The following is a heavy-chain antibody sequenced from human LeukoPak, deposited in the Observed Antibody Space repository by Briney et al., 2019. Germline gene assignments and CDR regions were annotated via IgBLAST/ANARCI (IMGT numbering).Heavy chain of an antibody. CDR2: ISGSGGST. CDR3: AKAIYCTSVVCSDLFDP. Sequence: GGSLRLSCAASGLTFSSYTMSWVRQARGKGLEWVSAISGSGGSTYYADSVKGRFTISRDNSKTTLYLQMNRMRAEDTAVYYCAKAIYCTSVVCSDLFDPWGQGTLVTVSS. CDR1: GLTFSSYT. D-gene: IGHD2-8*01. J-gene: IGHJ5*02. V-gene: IGHV3-23*01.